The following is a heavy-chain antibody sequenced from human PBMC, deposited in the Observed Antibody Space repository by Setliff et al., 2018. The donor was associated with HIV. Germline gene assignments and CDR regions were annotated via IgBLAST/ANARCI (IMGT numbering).Heavy chain of an antibody. CDR1: GGSFSGYY. Sequence: TSETLSLTCAVYGGSFSGYYWSWIRQPPGKGLEWIGEINHSGSTNYNPSLKSRVTISVDTSKKQFSLKLTSVTAADAAIYYCVASSSWSCRLNYWGQGTLVTVSS. CDR2: INHSGST. V-gene: IGHV4-34*01. CDR3: VASSSWSCRLNY. D-gene: IGHD2-2*01. J-gene: IGHJ4*02.